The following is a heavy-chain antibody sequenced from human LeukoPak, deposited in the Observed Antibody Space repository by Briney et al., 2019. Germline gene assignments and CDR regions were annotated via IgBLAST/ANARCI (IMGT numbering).Heavy chain of an antibody. D-gene: IGHD3-10*01. Sequence: PSETLSLTCAVYGGSFSGYYWSWIRQPPGKGLEWIGEINHSGSTYYNPSLKSRVTISVDTYENQFSLKLSSVTAADTAVYYCARLLAMVRGVDLRGWFDPWGQGTLVTVSS. V-gene: IGHV4-34*01. CDR2: INHSGST. CDR1: GGSFSGYY. CDR3: ARLLAMVRGVDLRGWFDP. J-gene: IGHJ5*02.